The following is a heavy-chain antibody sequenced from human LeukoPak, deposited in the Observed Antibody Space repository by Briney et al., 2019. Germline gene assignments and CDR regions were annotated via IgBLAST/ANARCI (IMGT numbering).Heavy chain of an antibody. CDR3: AKGAYGSSNGGDY. Sequence: PGGSLRLSCAASGFTFRSYAMSWVRQAPGKGVEGVSAISGSGGSTYYADSVKGRFTISRDNSKNTLYLQMNSLRAEDTAVYYCAKGAYGSSNGGDYWGQGTLVTVSS. V-gene: IGHV3-23*01. CDR1: GFTFRSYA. CDR2: ISGSGGST. J-gene: IGHJ4*02. D-gene: IGHD3-10*01.